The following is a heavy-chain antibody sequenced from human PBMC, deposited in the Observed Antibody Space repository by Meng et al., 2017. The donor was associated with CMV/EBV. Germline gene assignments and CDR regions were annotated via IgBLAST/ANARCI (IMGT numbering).Heavy chain of an antibody. D-gene: IGHD1-1*01. CDR2: IHYTGRA. V-gene: IGHV4-59*11. Sequence: QVQLQQSGPGLVKPSETLSLTCRVSGVSIRTHYWSWVRQTPGKGLEWIASIHYTGRADYSPSLKSRLTISVDTSGSQLSLKLSSVTPADTAMYYCAERGGGYWGQGTLVTVSS. J-gene: IGHJ4*02. CDR1: GVSIRTHY. CDR3: AERGGGY.